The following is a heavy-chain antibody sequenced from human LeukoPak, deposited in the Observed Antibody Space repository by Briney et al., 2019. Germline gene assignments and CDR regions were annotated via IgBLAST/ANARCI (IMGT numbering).Heavy chain of an antibody. D-gene: IGHD6-13*01. CDR3: AKVGRIGQQLGHFDY. V-gene: IGHV1-69*05. CDR2: IIPIFGTA. Sequence: ASVKVSCKASGGTFSSYAISWVRQAPGQGLEWMGGIIPIFGTANYAQKFQGRVTITTDESTSTAYMELSSLRSEDTAVYYCAKVGRIGQQLGHFDYWGQGTLVTVSS. J-gene: IGHJ4*02. CDR1: GGTFSSYA.